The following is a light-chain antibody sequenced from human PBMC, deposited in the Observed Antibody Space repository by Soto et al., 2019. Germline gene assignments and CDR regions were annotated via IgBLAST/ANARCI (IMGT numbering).Light chain of an antibody. Sequence: QSVLTQPPSASGSPGRSVTISCTGTSSDVGGYKYVSWYQQHPGKVPKLMIYEVSKRPSGVADRFSGSKSGNTASLTVSGLQAEDEADYYCSSYAGSNIDYVFGTGTKVTV. J-gene: IGLJ1*01. V-gene: IGLV2-8*01. CDR3: SSYAGSNIDYV. CDR1: SSDVGGYKY. CDR2: EVS.